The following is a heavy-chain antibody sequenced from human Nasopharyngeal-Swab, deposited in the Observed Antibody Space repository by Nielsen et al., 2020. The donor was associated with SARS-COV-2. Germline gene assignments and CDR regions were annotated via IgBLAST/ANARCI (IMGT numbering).Heavy chain of an antibody. CDR1: GGSISSYY. CDR2: IYYSGST. J-gene: IGHJ6*02. Sequence: LRLSCTVSGGSISSYYWSWIRQPPGKGLEWIGYIYYSGSTNYNPSLKSRVTISVDTSKNQFSLKLSSVTAADTAVYYCARDGRRAGWSNYYYYGMDVWGQGTTVTVSS. CDR3: ARDGRRAGWSNYYYYGMDV. V-gene: IGHV4-59*01. D-gene: IGHD2-8*02.